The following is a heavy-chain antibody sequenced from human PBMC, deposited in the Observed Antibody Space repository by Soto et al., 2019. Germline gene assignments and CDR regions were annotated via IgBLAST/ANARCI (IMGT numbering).Heavy chain of an antibody. J-gene: IGHJ4*02. CDR3: ARSAETDIVVVPAAIFPPYFAS. CDR2: IIPIFGTA. Sequence: QVQLVQSGAEVKKPGSSVKVSCKASGGTFSSYAISWVRQAPGQGLEWMGGIIPIFGTANYAQKFQGRVTLTAAESRTTANLGLGSLRSKDTAVYYCARSAETDIVVVPAAIFPPYFASWGKGTLATVS. D-gene: IGHD2-2*01. V-gene: IGHV1-69*01. CDR1: GGTFSSYA.